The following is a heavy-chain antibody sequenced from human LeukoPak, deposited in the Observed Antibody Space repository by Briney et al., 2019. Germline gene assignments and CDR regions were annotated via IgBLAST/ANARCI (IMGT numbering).Heavy chain of an antibody. V-gene: IGHV3-48*01. D-gene: IGHD6-13*01. CDR3: AKIATPATGQY. J-gene: IGHJ4*02. CDR2: ISTGSGTI. Sequence: GGTPRPSSASSLITLTSYTTNWVPHTPGKRLQWISSISTGSGTISYPDSVEGRLNISRDNANNSLYLQMHSPRAEETAVYYCAKIATPATGQYWGEGALVTVSS. CDR1: LITLTSYT.